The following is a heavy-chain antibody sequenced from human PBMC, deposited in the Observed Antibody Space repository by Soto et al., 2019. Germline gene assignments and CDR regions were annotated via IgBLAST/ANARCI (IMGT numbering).Heavy chain of an antibody. CDR1: GFTFSSYS. CDR2: ISSSSSYI. V-gene: IGHV3-21*01. Sequence: EVQLVESGGGLVKPGGSLRLSCAASGFTFSSYSMNWVRQAPGKGLEWVSSISSSSSYIYYADSVKGRFTISRDNAKNSLYLQMNSLRAEDTAVYYCARDGGLSYYYYGMDVWGQGTTVTVSS. J-gene: IGHJ6*02. CDR3: ARDGGLSYYYYGMDV. D-gene: IGHD2-15*01.